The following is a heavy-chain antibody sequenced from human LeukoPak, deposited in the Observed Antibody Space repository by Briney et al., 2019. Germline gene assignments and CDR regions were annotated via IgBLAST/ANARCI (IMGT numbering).Heavy chain of an antibody. D-gene: IGHD3-3*01. Sequence: PGGSLRLSCAASGFTFSSYAMHWVRQAPGKGLEWVAVISYDGSNKYYADSVKGRFTISRDNSKNTLYLQMNSLRAEDTAVYYCARDHYYDFWSGSNWFDPRGQGTLVTVSS. CDR2: ISYDGSNK. J-gene: IGHJ5*02. CDR3: ARDHYYDFWSGSNWFDP. V-gene: IGHV3-30-3*01. CDR1: GFTFSSYA.